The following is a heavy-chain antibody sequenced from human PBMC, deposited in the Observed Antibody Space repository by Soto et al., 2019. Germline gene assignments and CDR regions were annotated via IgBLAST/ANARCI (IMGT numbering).Heavy chain of an antibody. CDR1: GGTFNTYT. D-gene: IGHD1-26*01. J-gene: IGHJ4*02. CDR2: VIPMYDSV. CDR3: ASWRSYSGSYCFDY. Sequence: QVQLVQSGAEVKKPGSSVTVSCEASGGTFNTYTINWVRQAPGRGLEWMGQVIPMYDSVNYAESFQGRVTITADKSTNIAYMELSSIRSEDPALYFCASWRSYSGSYCFDYWGQGTLVIVSS. V-gene: IGHV1-69*06.